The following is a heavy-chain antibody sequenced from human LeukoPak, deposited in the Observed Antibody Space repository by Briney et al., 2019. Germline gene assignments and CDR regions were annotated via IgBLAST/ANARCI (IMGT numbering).Heavy chain of an antibody. D-gene: IGHD5-18*01. V-gene: IGHV1-2*06. CDR1: GYTFTGYY. CDR3: ARVGYSYGYDFDY. J-gene: IGHJ4*02. CDR2: INPNSGGT. Sequence: VSVKVSCKASGYTFTGYYMHWVRQAPGQGLEWMGRINPNSGGTNYAQKFQGRVTMTRDTSISTAYMELSRLRSDDTAVYYCARVGYSYGYDFDYWGQGTLVTVSS.